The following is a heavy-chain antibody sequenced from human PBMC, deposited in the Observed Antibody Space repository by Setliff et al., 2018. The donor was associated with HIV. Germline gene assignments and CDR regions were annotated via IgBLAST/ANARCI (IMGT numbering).Heavy chain of an antibody. CDR3: AGEIAPAARLPNVGGPPPPGYYHYMDV. CDR2: IYYSGRT. V-gene: IGHV4-39*07. D-gene: IGHD3-10*02. CDR1: RGSISSTSHY. Sequence: LSLTCIVSRGSISSTSHYWGWVRQSPGRRLEWIGSIYYSGRTYYSPSLKSRVTMSVDTSTNQFSLDLTSVTAADTAVYFCAGEIAPAARLPNVGGPPPPGYYHYMDVWGKGTTVTVSS. J-gene: IGHJ6*03.